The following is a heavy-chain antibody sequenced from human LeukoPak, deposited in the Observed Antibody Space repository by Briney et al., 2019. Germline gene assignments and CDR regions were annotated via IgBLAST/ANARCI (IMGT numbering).Heavy chain of an antibody. D-gene: IGHD3-10*01. CDR2: TYYRSKWYN. Sequence: SQTLSLTCAISGDSVSSNSAAWNWIRQSPSRGLEWLGRTYYRSKWYNDYAVSVKSRITINPDTSKNQFSLQLNSVTPEDTAVYYCARGGLVRGVTHWFDPWGQGILVTVSS. CDR3: ARGGLVRGVTHWFDP. CDR1: GDSVSSNSAA. J-gene: IGHJ5*02. V-gene: IGHV6-1*01.